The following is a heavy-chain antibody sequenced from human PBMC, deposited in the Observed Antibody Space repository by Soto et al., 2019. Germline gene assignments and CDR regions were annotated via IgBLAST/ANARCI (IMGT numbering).Heavy chain of an antibody. CDR2: INHSGST. J-gene: IGHJ6*02. CDR1: GGSFSGYY. CDR3: ARSTVARGMDV. Sequence: QVQLQQWGAGLLKPSETLSLTCAVYGGSFSGYYWSWIRQPPGKGLEWLGEINHSGSTNYNPSLKSRVTISVDTSKNQFSVKLSYVTAADTAVYYCARSTVARGMDVWGQGTTVTVSS. D-gene: IGHD4-17*01. V-gene: IGHV4-34*01.